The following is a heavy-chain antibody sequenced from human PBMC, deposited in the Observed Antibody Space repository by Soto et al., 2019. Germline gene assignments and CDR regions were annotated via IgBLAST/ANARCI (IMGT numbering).Heavy chain of an antibody. Sequence: QVQLVQSGAEVKNPGASVKVSCKASGYTFTSYGISWVRQAPGQGLEWMGWISAYNGNTNYAQKLQGRVTMTTDTSTSTAYMELRSLRSDDTAVYYCARDSPYYYDSSGYYPYDAFDIWGQGTMVTVSS. V-gene: IGHV1-18*04. D-gene: IGHD3-22*01. J-gene: IGHJ3*02. CDR2: ISAYNGNT. CDR3: ARDSPYYYDSSGYYPYDAFDI. CDR1: GYTFTSYG.